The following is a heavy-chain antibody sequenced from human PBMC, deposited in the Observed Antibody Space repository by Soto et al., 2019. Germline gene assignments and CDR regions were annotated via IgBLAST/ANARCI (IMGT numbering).Heavy chain of an antibody. CDR3: ARDDYCGGDCYDY. J-gene: IGHJ4*02. Sequence: QVQLVQSGAEVKKPGSSVKVSCKASGGTFSSYAISWVRQAPGQGLEWMGGIIPLFGTANYAQKFQGRVTITADDSTSTAYMELSSLRSEDTAVYYCARDDYCGGDCYDYWGQGTLVPVSS. V-gene: IGHV1-69*12. D-gene: IGHD2-21*01. CDR1: GGTFSSYA. CDR2: IIPLFGTA.